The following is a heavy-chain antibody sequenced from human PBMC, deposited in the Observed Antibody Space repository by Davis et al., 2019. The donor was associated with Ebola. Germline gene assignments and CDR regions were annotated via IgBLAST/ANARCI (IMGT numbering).Heavy chain of an antibody. J-gene: IGHJ6*04. CDR3: ARSSYSWYFSGMDV. V-gene: IGHV7-4-1*02. Sequence: ASVKVSCKPVGYSFTTYGLSWVRQAPGQGLQWMGWINFNTGSPTYAQGFTGRFVFSFDTSVSTAYLQISSLKAEDSAIYYCARSSYSWYFSGMDVWGKGTTVTVSS. D-gene: IGHD6-13*01. CDR1: GYSFTTYG. CDR2: INFNTGSP.